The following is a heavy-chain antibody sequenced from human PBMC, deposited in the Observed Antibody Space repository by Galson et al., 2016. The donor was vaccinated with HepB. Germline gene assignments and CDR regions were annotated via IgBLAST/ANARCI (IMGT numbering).Heavy chain of an antibody. Sequence: SLRLSCAASGFTFSNYDMTWVRQAPGKGLEWVFYISRGSSTIFYSDSVRGRFTISRDNANNSLSVQMTSLRAEDTAVYYSARAKFCGNDSLYYFAYWSQGTLVTVSS. CDR1: GFTFSNYD. J-gene: IGHJ4*02. V-gene: IGHV3-48*01. D-gene: IGHD2-21*02. CDR3: ARAKFCGNDSLYYFAY. CDR2: ISRGSSTI.